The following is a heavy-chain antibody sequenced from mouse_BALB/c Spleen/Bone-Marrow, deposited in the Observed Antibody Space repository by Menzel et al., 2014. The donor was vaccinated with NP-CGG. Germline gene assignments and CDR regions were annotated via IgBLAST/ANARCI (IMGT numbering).Heavy chain of an antibody. CDR2: IRSGSSTI. V-gene: IGHV5-17*02. Sequence: DVHLVESGGGLVQPGGSRKLSCAASGFTFSSFGMHLVRQAPEKGLEWAAYIRSGSSTIYYAYTVKGRFTISRDNPKNTLFLQMTSLRSEDTAMYYCARGDNSAWFAHWGQGTLVTVSA. D-gene: IGHD1-3*01. J-gene: IGHJ3*01. CDR1: GFTFSSFG. CDR3: ARGDNSAWFAH.